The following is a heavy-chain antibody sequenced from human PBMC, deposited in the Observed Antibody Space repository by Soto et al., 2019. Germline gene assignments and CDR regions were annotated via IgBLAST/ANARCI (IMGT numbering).Heavy chain of an antibody. J-gene: IGHJ4*02. V-gene: IGHV3-21*01. D-gene: IGHD4-17*01. CDR3: ARGYGELDY. CDR1: GFTVSSNY. CDR2: ISSNSNYI. Sequence: GGSLRLSCAAPGFTVSSNYMSWVRQAPGKGLEWVSSISSNSNYIYYADSVKGRFTISRDNAKNSLYLQMNSLRAEDTAVYYCARGYGELDYWGQGTLVTVSS.